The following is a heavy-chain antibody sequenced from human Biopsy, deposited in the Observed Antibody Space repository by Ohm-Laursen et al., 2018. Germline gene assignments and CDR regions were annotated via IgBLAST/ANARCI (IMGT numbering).Heavy chain of an antibody. J-gene: IGHJ4*02. V-gene: IGHV1-2*02. CDR3: ARDKYRNWNYFDN. D-gene: IGHD6-6*01. CDR1: GYTFSGYY. CDR2: INPDSGVT. Sequence: GASVKVSCKASGYTFSGYYMHWVRQAPGQGLEWMGWINPDSGVTNYAQKFQGRVTMTRDTSISTAYMELSRLGSDDTAVYYCARDKYRNWNYFDNWGQGSLVTVSS.